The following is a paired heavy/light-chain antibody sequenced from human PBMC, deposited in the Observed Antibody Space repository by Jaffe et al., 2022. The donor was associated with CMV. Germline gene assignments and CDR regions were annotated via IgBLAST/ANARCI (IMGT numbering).Light chain of an antibody. CDR1: QSISSY. Sequence: DIQMTQSPSSLSASVGDRVTITCRASQSISSYLNWYQQKPGKAPKLLIYAASSLQSGVPSRFSGSGSGTDFTLTISSLQPEDFATYYCQQSYSTLETFGQGTKLEIK. J-gene: IGKJ2*01. CDR3: QQSYSTLET. CDR2: AAS. V-gene: IGKV1-39*01.
Heavy chain of an antibody. CDR3: ARGQLWSVYYYYYMDV. CDR2: INSDGSST. CDR1: GFTFSSYW. Sequence: EVQLVESGGGLVQPGGSLRLSCAASGFTFSSYWMHWVRQAPGKGLVWVSRINSDGSSTSYADSVKGRFTISRDNAKNTLYLQMNSLRAEDTAVYYCARGQLWSVYYYYYMDVWGKGTTVTVSS. V-gene: IGHV3-74*01. J-gene: IGHJ6*03. D-gene: IGHD5-18*01.